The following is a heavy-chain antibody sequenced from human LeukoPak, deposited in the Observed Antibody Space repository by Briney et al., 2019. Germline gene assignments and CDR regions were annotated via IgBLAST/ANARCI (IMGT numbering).Heavy chain of an antibody. J-gene: IGHJ6*03. CDR3: ARGTTGYSSSDRNTDYYYMDV. CDR1: GGSISSYY. CDR2: IYYSGST. D-gene: IGHD6-13*01. V-gene: IGHV4-59*12. Sequence: SETLSLTCTVSGGSISSYYWSWIRQPPGKGLEWVGYIYYSGSTNYNPSLKSRVTISVDTSKNQCSLKLSSVTPEDTAVYYCARGTTGYSSSDRNTDYYYMDVWGKGTTVTVSS.